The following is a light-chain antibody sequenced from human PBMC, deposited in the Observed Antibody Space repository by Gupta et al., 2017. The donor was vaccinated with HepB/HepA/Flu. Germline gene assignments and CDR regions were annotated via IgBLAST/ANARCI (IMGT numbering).Light chain of an antibody. CDR3: QSDDSSISVV. CDR1: SSNIGAGSD. V-gene: IGLV1-40*01. Sequence: QSVLTPPPSVSGPPGQRVTIPCPGRSSNIGAGSDVHWYQQLPGTAPKLLIYGNSRRPAGAPDRFSGSKAGTAASLTITGLQEEEEADYYGQSDDSSISVVFGGGTKLTVL. CDR2: GNS. J-gene: IGLJ2*01.